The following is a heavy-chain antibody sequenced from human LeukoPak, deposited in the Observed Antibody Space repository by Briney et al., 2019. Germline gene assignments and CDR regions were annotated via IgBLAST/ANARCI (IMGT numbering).Heavy chain of an antibody. J-gene: IGHJ6*03. CDR1: GFTFSSYA. D-gene: IGHD3-22*01. CDR3: AKSPYYYDSSGYAFYYYMDV. Sequence: PGGSLRLSCAASGFTFSSYAMSWVRQAPGKGLEWVSAISGSGGSTYYADSVKGRFTISRDNSKNTLYLQMNSLRAEDTAVYYCAKSPYYYDSSGYAFYYYMDVWGKGTTVTVSS. CDR2: ISGSGGST. V-gene: IGHV3-23*01.